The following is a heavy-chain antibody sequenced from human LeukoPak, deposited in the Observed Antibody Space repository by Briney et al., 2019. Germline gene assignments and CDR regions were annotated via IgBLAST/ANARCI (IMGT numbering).Heavy chain of an antibody. V-gene: IGHV3-23*01. CDR1: GFTFSSYA. D-gene: IGHD6-13*01. Sequence: GGSLRLSCAASGFTFSSYAMSWVRQAPGKGLEWVSAISGSGGSTYYADSVKGRFTISRDNSKNTLYLQMNSLRAEDTAVYYCARYSRLWGYYYYYMDVWGKGTTVTVSS. CDR3: ARYSRLWGYYYYYMDV. J-gene: IGHJ6*03. CDR2: ISGSGGST.